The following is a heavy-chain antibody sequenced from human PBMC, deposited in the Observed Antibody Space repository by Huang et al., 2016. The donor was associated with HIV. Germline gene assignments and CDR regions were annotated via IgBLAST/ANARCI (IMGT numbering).Heavy chain of an antibody. CDR3: VRDQGRLAVGGIDNWFDP. V-gene: IGHV4-59*02. CDR1: GDSVSSHY. CDR2: VYDSWTT. J-gene: IGHJ5*02. D-gene: IGHD6-19*01. Sequence: QVRLQESGPGLVKPSETLSLSCTVSGDSVSSHYWGWIRHPPGKGLEWIGTVYDSWTTKYNPRLKSRITISGDTSKNGFSLNITSVSAADTAMYFCVRDQGRLAVGGIDNWFDPWGQGALVTVSS.